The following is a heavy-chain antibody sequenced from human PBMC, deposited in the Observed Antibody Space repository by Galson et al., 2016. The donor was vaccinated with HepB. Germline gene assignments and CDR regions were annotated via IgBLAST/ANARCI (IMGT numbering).Heavy chain of an antibody. V-gene: IGHV3-74*01. CDR3: VSGYDAHAYGY. Sequence: SLRLSCAASGFTFTVYWMYWVRQAPGKGLVWVSHIHLDGSTTTYADSVKGRFTISRDNARNTLDLQMDSLRAEDTAVYYCVSGYDAHAYGYWGQGTLVTVSS. D-gene: IGHD2-15*01. CDR2: IHLDGSTT. J-gene: IGHJ4*02. CDR1: GFTFTVYW.